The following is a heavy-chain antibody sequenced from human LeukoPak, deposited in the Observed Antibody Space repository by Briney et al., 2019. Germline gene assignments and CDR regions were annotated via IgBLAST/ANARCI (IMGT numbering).Heavy chain of an antibody. CDR3: ARGSVIVVVPAAIRRGGWFDP. CDR2: ISAYNGNT. CDR1: GYTFTSYD. Sequence: ASVKVSCKASGYTFTSYDINWVRQAPGQGLEWMGWISAYNGNTNYAQKLQGRVTMTTDTSTSTAYMELRSLRSDDTAVYYCARGSVIVVVPAAIRRGGWFDPWGQGTLVTVSS. D-gene: IGHD2-2*02. V-gene: IGHV1-18*01. J-gene: IGHJ5*02.